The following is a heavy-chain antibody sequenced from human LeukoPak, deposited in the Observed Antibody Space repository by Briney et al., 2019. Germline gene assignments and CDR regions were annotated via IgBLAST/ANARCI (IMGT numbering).Heavy chain of an antibody. CDR3: ARHVNSGWSGFDP. D-gene: IGHD6-19*01. J-gene: IGHJ5*02. CDR1: GVSFSGYY. Sequence: SETLSLTCAVYGVSFSGYYWSWIRQPPGKGLEWIGEINHSGSTNYNPSLKSRVTISVDTSKNQFSLKLSSVTAADTAVYYCARHVNSGWSGFDPWGQGTLVTVSS. CDR2: INHSGST. V-gene: IGHV4-34*01.